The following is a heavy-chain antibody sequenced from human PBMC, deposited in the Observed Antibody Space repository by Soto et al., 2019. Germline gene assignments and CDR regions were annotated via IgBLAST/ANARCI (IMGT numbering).Heavy chain of an antibody. J-gene: IGHJ4*02. CDR3: AKDLYCSSTSCYNY. Sequence: PAGSLILSCAASGFTFRSYGMHWVRQAPGKGLEWVAVISYDGSNKYYADSVKGRFTISRDNSKNTLYLQMNSLRAEDTAVYYCAKDLYCSSTSCYNYWGQGTLVTVSS. CDR1: GFTFRSYG. D-gene: IGHD2-2*02. V-gene: IGHV3-30*18. CDR2: ISYDGSNK.